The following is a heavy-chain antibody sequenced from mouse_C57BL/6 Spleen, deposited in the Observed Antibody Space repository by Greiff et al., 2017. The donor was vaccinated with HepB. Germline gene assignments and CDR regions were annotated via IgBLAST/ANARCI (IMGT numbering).Heavy chain of an antibody. D-gene: IGHD1-1*01. CDR2: IHPNSGST. CDR1: GYTFTSYW. J-gene: IGHJ4*01. CDR3: AREGTTVVDYYAMDY. Sequence: VQLQQPGAELVKPGASVKLPCKASGYTFTSYWMHWVKQRPGQGLEWIGMIHPNSGSTNYNEKFKSKATLTVDKSSSTAYMQLSSLTSEDSAVYYCAREGTTVVDYYAMDYWGQGTSVTVSS. V-gene: IGHV1-64*01.